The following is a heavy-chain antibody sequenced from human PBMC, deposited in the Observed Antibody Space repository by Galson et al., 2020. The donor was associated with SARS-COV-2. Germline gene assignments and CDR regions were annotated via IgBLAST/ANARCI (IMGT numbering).Heavy chain of an antibody. CDR1: GGSISSGSYY. D-gene: IGHD3-22*01. CDR3: ARSHDSSGNAF. Sequence: SETLSLTCTVSGGSISSGSYYWSWIRQPAGKGLEWIGRIHTTGSTNYNPSLKSRVTISVDTSRNQFSLSLSSVTAADTAVYYCARSHDSSGNAFWGQGTMVTVSS. CDR2: IHTTGST. V-gene: IGHV4-61*02. J-gene: IGHJ3*01.